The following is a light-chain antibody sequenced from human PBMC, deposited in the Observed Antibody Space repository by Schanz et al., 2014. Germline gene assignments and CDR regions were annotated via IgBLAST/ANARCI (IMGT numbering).Light chain of an antibody. V-gene: IGKV3-20*01. CDR2: GVH. CDR1: QSVGSY. Sequence: EVVLTQSPATLSLSPGERATLSCRASQSVGSYLAWYQQRPGQAPRLLMSGVHDRASGIPDRFSGSGSETDFTLTISRLEPEDFAVYYCQQSGTSPLWTFGQGTKVEIK. J-gene: IGKJ1*01. CDR3: QQSGTSPLWT.